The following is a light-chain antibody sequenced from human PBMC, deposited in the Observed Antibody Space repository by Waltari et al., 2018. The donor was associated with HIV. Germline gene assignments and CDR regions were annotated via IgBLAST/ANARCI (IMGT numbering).Light chain of an antibody. Sequence: EIVLTQSPGTLSLSPGERATLSCRASQSVSSSYLAWYQQKHGLAPRLLIYGASSRATGIPDRFSGSGSGTDFTLTISRLEPEDFAVFYCQQYGSSPYTFGQGTKLEIK. CDR3: QQYGSSPYT. J-gene: IGKJ2*01. CDR2: GAS. V-gene: IGKV3-20*01. CDR1: QSVSSSY.